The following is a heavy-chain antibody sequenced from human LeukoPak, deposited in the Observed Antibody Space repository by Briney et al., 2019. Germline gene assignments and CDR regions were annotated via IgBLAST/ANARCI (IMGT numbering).Heavy chain of an antibody. Sequence: PGGSLRLSCAASIFTFSTYAMTWVRQAPGEGLEWVSSISDSGGNTYYADSVKGRFTISRDNSKNTLYLQMNSLRAEDTAVYYCAKSPLGYCSGGSCHLYSDYWGQGALVTVSS. CDR3: AKSPLGYCSGGSCHLYSDY. CDR2: ISDSGGNT. J-gene: IGHJ4*02. V-gene: IGHV3-23*01. D-gene: IGHD2-15*01. CDR1: IFTFSTYA.